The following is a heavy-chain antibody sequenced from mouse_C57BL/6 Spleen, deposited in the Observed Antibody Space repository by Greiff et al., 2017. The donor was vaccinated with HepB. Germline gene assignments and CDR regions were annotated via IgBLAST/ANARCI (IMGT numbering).Heavy chain of an antibody. J-gene: IGHJ2*01. Sequence: EVQLVESGGGLVKPGGSLKLSCAASGFTFSSYAMSWVRQTPEKRLEWVATISDGGSYTYYPDNVKGRFTISRDNAKSNLYLQMSHLKSEDTAMYYCARERAGKYFDYWGQGTTLTVSS. CDR3: ARERAGKYFDY. CDR1: GFTFSSYA. CDR2: ISDGGSYT. D-gene: IGHD1-1*01. V-gene: IGHV5-4*01.